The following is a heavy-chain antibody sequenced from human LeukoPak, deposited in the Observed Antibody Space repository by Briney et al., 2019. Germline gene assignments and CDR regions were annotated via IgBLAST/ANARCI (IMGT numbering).Heavy chain of an antibody. CDR2: ISSSGSTI. D-gene: IGHD6-19*01. CDR1: GFTFSSYE. Sequence: PGGSLRLSCAASGFTFSSYEMNWVRQAPGKGLEWVSYISSSGSTIYYADSVKGRFTISRDNAKNSLYLQMNSLRAEDTAVYYCARGEHSGWYDAFDIWGQGTMVTVSS. J-gene: IGHJ3*02. CDR3: ARGEHSGWYDAFDI. V-gene: IGHV3-48*03.